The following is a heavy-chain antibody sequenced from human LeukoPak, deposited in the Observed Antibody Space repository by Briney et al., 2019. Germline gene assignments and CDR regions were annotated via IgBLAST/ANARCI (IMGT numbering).Heavy chain of an antibody. CDR2: IYYSGST. J-gene: IGHJ4*02. D-gene: IGHD5-12*01. CDR3: ARDRWLGY. Sequence: SETLSLTCTVSGGSISSYFWSWVRQPPGKGLEWIGYIYYSGSTNYNPSLTSRVTISVDTSKNQFSLKLASVTTADTAVYYCARDRWLGYWGQGTLVTVSS. CDR1: GGSISSYF. V-gene: IGHV4-59*01.